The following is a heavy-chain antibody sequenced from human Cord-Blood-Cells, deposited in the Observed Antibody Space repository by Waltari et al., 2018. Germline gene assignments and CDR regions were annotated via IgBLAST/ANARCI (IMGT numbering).Heavy chain of an antibody. CDR1: GYSFTSYW. V-gene: IGHV5-51*01. D-gene: IGHD5-12*01. CDR3: ARHGPLRWFDP. CDR2: IYPGDSDT. Sequence: EVQLVQSGAEVKKHGESLKLSCKRAGYSFTSYWIAWARQMPGKGLEWMGIIYPGDSDTRYSPSFQGQVTISADKSISTAYLQWSSLKASDTAMYYCARHGPLRWFDPWGQGTLVTVSS. J-gene: IGHJ5*02.